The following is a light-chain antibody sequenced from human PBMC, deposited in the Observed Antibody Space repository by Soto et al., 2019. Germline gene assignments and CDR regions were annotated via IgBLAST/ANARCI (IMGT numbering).Light chain of an antibody. Sequence: DIQMTQSPSTLSASVGDRVTITCRASQSISSWLAWYQQKPGKAPNLLIYDASSLQRGVPSRFSGSGSGTEFTLTISSLQADDFATYYCQQYNSYSYTFGQGTKLEIK. CDR2: DAS. CDR3: QQYNSYSYT. V-gene: IGKV1-5*01. CDR1: QSISSW. J-gene: IGKJ2*01.